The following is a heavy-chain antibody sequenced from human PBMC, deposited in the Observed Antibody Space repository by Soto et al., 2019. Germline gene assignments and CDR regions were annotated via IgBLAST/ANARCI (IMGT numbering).Heavy chain of an antibody. CDR2: LYHGGAT. CDR3: ARGWFGDCTVDY. V-gene: IGHV4-30-2*01. CDR1: GGSISGGAYS. J-gene: IGHJ4*02. D-gene: IGHD3-10*01. Sequence: SETLSLTCAVSGGSISGGAYSWSWIRQPPGKGLEWIGYLYHGGATYSNPSLKNRVTISGDWSKNQFSLKLSSVTAADTAVYYCARGWFGDCTVDYWGQGTLVTVSS.